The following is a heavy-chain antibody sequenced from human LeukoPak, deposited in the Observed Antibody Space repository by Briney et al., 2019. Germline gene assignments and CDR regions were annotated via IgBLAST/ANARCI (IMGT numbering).Heavy chain of an antibody. CDR1: GGSISSYY. V-gene: IGHV4-59*12. J-gene: IGHJ1*01. CDR2: IYYSGST. D-gene: IGHD6-13*01. CDR3: ARTTSAGIAAADAEYFQH. Sequence: SETLSLTCTVSGGSISSYYWSWIRQPPGKGLEWIGYIYYSGSTNYNPSLKSRVTISVDTSKNQFSLKLSSVTAADTAMYYCARTTSAGIAAADAEYFQHWGQGTLVTVSS.